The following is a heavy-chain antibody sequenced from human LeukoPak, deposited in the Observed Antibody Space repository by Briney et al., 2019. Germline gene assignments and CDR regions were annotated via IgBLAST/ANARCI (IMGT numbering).Heavy chain of an antibody. D-gene: IGHD1-20*01. V-gene: IGHV3-23*01. J-gene: IGHJ4*02. Sequence: GGSLRLSCAASGFTFSSYAMSWVRQAPGKGLEWVSAISGSGGSTYYADSVKGRFTISRDNSKNTLYLRMNSLRAEDTAVYYCAKGEYNWNRFDYWGQGTLVTVSS. CDR3: AKGEYNWNRFDY. CDR1: GFTFSSYA. CDR2: ISGSGGST.